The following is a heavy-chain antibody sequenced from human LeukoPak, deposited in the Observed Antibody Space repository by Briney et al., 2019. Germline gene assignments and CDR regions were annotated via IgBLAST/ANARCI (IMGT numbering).Heavy chain of an antibody. CDR1: GGSFSDYY. J-gene: IGHJ3*02. CDR3: ATYSTGFDI. V-gene: IGHV4-34*01. Sequence: SETLSLTCAVYGGSFSDYYWTWIRQPPGKGLEWIGEINHRGSTHYNPSLKSRDTISVDTSKKQFSLKLSSVTAADTAVYYCATYSTGFDIWGQGTVVTVSS. D-gene: IGHD6-19*01. CDR2: INHRGST.